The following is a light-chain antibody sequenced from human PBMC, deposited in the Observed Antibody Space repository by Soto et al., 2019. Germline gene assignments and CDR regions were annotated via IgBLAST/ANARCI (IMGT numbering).Light chain of an antibody. CDR1: QRISRY. CDR2: DAS. Sequence: DIQMTHSPSTLSASVVDRFTITCRASQRISRYLAWYQQKPGEAPKLLIYDASSLQSGVPSRFSGSGSGTEFSLSITGLQPDDFATYYCQQYNSYSWTFGQGTKVDI. J-gene: IGKJ1*01. CDR3: QQYNSYSWT. V-gene: IGKV1-5*01.